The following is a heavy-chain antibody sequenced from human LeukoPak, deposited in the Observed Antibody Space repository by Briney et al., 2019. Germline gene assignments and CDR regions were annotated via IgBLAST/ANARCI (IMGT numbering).Heavy chain of an antibody. D-gene: IGHD5-12*01. J-gene: IGHJ4*02. CDR2: INSDGSST. CDR1: GFTFSSYW. CDR3: ARYRGYSGYERMDY. V-gene: IGHV3-74*01. Sequence: GGSLSLSCAASGFTFSSYWMHWVRHAPGKGLVWVSRINSDGSSTSYADPVKGRFTISRDNAKNTLYLQMNSLRSEDTAVYYCARYRGYSGYERMDYWGQGTLVIVSS.